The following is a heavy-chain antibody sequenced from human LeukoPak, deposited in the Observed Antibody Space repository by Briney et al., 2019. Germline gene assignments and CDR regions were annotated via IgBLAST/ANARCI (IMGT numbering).Heavy chain of an antibody. Sequence: GGSLRLSCAASGFTFSSYWMHWVRQAPGKGLVWVSRIKSDGSGTTYADSGKGRFTISRDNAKNTLYLQMNSLRAEDTAVYFCAREFRKPSTGDWGQGTLVTVSS. CDR1: GFTFSSYW. V-gene: IGHV3-74*01. D-gene: IGHD1-14*01. J-gene: IGHJ4*02. CDR3: AREFRKPSTGD. CDR2: IKSDGSGT.